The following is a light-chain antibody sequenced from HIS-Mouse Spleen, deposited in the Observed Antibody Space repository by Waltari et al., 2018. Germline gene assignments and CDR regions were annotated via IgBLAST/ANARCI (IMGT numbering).Light chain of an antibody. V-gene: IGLV2-23*01. CDR1: SSDVGSYNL. CDR3: CSYAGSSTYV. J-gene: IGLJ1*01. Sequence: QSALTQPASVSGSPGQSITISCTGTSSDVGSYNLVSWYQQHPGKAPKLMIYEGSNRPSGVSNRFSGSKSGNTASLPISGLQAEDEADYYCCSYAGSSTYVFGTGTKVTVL. CDR2: EGS.